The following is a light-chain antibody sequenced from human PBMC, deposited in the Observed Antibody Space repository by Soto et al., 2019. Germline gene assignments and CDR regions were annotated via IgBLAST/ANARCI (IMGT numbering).Light chain of an antibody. V-gene: IGLV1-44*01. J-gene: IGLJ2*01. CDR1: SSNIGSNT. Sequence: QSVLTQPPSASGTPGQRVTISCSGSSSNIGSNTVNWYQKLPGTAPKLLMYSNNQRPSGVPGRFSGSKSGTSASLAISGLQSEDEADYYCTAWDDSLNGVVFGGGTKVTVL. CDR3: TAWDDSLNGVV. CDR2: SNN.